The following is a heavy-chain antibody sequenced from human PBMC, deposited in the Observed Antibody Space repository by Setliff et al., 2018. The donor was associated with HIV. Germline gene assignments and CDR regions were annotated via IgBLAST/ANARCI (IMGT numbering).Heavy chain of an antibody. CDR1: GYSFTDYY. V-gene: IGHV1-2*04. CDR2: INPKSDGT. Sequence: ASVKVSCKASGYSFTDYYIHWVRQAPGQGLEWMGWINPKSDGTNYAQKFQGWITMTRDTSISTAYMELSRLRFDDTAMYYCVRGVKSPPHYSYYYMDVWGEGTMVTVSS. J-gene: IGHJ6*03. CDR3: VRGVKSPPHYSYYYMDV. D-gene: IGHD3-3*01.